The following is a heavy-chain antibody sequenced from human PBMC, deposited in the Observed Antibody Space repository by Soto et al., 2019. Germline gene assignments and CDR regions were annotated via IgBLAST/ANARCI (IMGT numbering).Heavy chain of an antibody. J-gene: IGHJ4*02. CDR2: ISYDGTKT. Sequence: QVQLVESGGGVVQPGSSLRLSCAASGFTFNSYALTWVRQFPGRGLEWVAVISYDGTKTFYAESVKGRFTVSRDNSKKRMSPQRDSLRVDDTGVYYWARHALLYFGENVFWCQGTLVTVSS. D-gene: IGHD3-10*01. CDR1: GFTFNSYA. CDR3: ARHALLYFGENVF. V-gene: IGHV3-30*04.